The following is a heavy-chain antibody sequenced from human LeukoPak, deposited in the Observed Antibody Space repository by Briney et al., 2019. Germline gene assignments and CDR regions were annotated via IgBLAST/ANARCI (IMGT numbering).Heavy chain of an antibody. CDR3: ARLHIAARVYYYYYGMDV. CDR2: IKQDGSEK. CDR1: GSTFSSFW. D-gene: IGHD6-6*01. Sequence: GGSLRLSCAASGSTFSSFWMSWVRQAPGKGLEWVANIKQDGSEKYYVDSVKGRFTISRDNAKNSLYLQMSSLRVEDTAVYCCARLHIAARVYYYYYGMDVWGQGTTVTVSS. J-gene: IGHJ6*02. V-gene: IGHV3-7*01.